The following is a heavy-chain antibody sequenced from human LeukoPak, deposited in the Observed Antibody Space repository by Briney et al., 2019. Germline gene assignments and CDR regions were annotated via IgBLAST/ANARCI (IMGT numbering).Heavy chain of an antibody. CDR3: ARDRYYYDSSNYYAWFDP. D-gene: IGHD3-22*01. Sequence: SETLSLTCAVYGGSFSGYYWSWIRQPPGKGLEWIGEINHSGSTNYNPSLKSRVTMSGDTSKNQFSLKLGSVTAADTAMYYCARDRYYYDSSNYYAWFDPWGQGTLVTVSS. V-gene: IGHV4-34*01. CDR1: GGSFSGYY. CDR2: INHSGST. J-gene: IGHJ5*02.